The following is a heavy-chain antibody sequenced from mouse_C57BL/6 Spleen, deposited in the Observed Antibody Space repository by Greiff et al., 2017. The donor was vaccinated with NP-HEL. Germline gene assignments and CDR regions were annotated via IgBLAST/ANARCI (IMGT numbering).Heavy chain of an antibody. V-gene: IGHV1-69*01. Sequence: QVQLQQPGAELVMPGASVKLSCKASGYTFTSYWMHWVKQRPGQGLEWVGEIDPSDSYTNYNQKFKGKSTLTVDKSSSTAYMQLSSLTSEDSAVYYCARCFQLANWAYFDYWGQGTTLTVSS. CDR2: IDPSDSYT. CDR3: ARCFQLANWAYFDY. D-gene: IGHD4-1*01. J-gene: IGHJ2*01. CDR1: GYTFTSYW.